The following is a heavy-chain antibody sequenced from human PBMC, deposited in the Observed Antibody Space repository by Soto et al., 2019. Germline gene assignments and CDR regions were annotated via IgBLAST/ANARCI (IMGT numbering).Heavy chain of an antibody. CDR1: GFTFSSYA. CDR3: AKPRFLEWDYFDY. D-gene: IGHD3-3*01. Sequence: GGTLSLSCAASGFTFSSYAMSWVRQAPGKGLEWVSAISDSGGSTYYADSVKGRFTISIDNSKNTLYRQRNSLRAEDTAVYYCAKPRFLEWDYFDYWGQGTLVTVSS. V-gene: IGHV3-23*01. CDR2: ISDSGGST. J-gene: IGHJ4*02.